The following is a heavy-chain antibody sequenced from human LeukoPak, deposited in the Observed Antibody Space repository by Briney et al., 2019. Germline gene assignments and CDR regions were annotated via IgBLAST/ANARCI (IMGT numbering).Heavy chain of an antibody. CDR2: IRYDGSNK. CDR1: GFTFSSYG. Sequence: GGSLRLSCAASGFTFSSYGMRWVRQAPGKGLEWVAFIRYDGSNKYYADSVKGRFTISRDNAKNSLYLQMNSLRAEDTAVYYCAKAGCSSTSCYNPDYWGQGTLVTVSS. J-gene: IGHJ4*02. D-gene: IGHD2-2*02. CDR3: AKAGCSSTSCYNPDY. V-gene: IGHV3-30*02.